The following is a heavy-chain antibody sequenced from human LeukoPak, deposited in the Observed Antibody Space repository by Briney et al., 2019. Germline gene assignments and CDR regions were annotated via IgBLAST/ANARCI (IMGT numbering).Heavy chain of an antibody. CDR1: GYIFTSYW. J-gene: IGHJ4*02. CDR3: ARLLGPMIARGYFDY. D-gene: IGHD3-22*01. V-gene: IGHV5-51*01. Sequence: GESLKISCKGSGYIFTSYWIGWVRQMPGKGLEWMGIIYPGDSDTRYSPSFQGQVTISADKSISTAYLQWSGLKASDTAMYYCARLLGPMIARGYFDYWGQGTLVTDSS. CDR2: IYPGDSDT.